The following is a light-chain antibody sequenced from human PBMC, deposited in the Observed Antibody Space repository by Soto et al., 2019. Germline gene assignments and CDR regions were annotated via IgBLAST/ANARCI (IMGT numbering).Light chain of an antibody. CDR1: QSVSNNY. CDR2: GAS. Sequence: TLSLSPGARATLSCGASQSVSNNYLAWYQQKPGQAPRLLIYGASNRATGIPDRFSGSGSGTDFTLTISRLEPEDFAVYYCQQYGSSGTFGQGIKVDIK. V-gene: IGKV3-20*01. J-gene: IGKJ1*01. CDR3: QQYGSSGT.